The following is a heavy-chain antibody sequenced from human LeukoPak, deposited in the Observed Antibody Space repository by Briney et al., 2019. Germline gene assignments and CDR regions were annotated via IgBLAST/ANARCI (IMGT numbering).Heavy chain of an antibody. J-gene: IGHJ4*02. V-gene: IGHV3-23*01. CDR2: ISGSGGST. CDR1: GFTFSSYA. D-gene: IGHD2-2*01. Sequence: GGSLRLSCAASGFTFSSYAMGWVRQAPGKGLEWVSAISGSGGSTYYADSVKGRFTISRDNSKNTLYLQMNSLRAEDTAVYYCAKDGDIVVVPAAMSFDYWGQGTLVTVSS. CDR3: AKDGDIVVVPAAMSFDY.